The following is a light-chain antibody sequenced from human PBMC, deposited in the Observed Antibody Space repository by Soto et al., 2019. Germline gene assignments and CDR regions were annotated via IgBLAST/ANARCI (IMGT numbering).Light chain of an antibody. CDR1: SSDVGGYNQ. CDR3: ASYAGSNNHVV. J-gene: IGLJ2*01. V-gene: IGLV2-8*01. CDR2: EVS. Sequence: QSALTQPPSASGSPGQSVTISCTGTSSDVGGYNQVSWYQQHPGKAPKFMIYEVSKRPSGVPDRFSGSKSGNTASLTVSGLQAEDEAEYYCASYAGSNNHVVFGGGTKVTVL.